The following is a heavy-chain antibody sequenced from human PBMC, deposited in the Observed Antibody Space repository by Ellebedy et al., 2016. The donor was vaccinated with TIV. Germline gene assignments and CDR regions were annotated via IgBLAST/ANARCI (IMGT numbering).Heavy chain of an antibody. CDR2: INSDGSST. V-gene: IGHV3-74*01. D-gene: IGHD3-3*01. CDR3: TASPTYYDFWSGYYGGGRFDY. J-gene: IGHJ4*02. CDR1: GFTFSSYW. Sequence: PGGSLRLSCAASGFTFSSYWMHWVRQAPGKGLVWVSRINSDGSSTSYANSVKGRFTISRDNAKNTLYRQMNSLRAEDTAVYYCTASPTYYDFWSGYYGGGRFDYWGQGTLVTVSS.